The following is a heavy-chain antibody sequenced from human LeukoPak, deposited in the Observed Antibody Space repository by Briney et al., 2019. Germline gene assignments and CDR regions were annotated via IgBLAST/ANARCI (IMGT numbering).Heavy chain of an antibody. Sequence: SGGSLRLSCAASGFTFSSYGMHWVRQAPGEGLEWAALISYDGSNKYYADSVKGRFTISRDNSKNTLYLQMNSLRAEDTAVYYCAKDRRAGDDAFDIWGQGTMVTVSS. D-gene: IGHD6-19*01. CDR2: ISYDGSNK. CDR1: GFTFSSYG. CDR3: AKDRRAGDDAFDI. J-gene: IGHJ3*02. V-gene: IGHV3-30*18.